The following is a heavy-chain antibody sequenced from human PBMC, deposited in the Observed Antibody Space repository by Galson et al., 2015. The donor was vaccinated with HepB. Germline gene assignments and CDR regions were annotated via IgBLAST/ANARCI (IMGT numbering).Heavy chain of an antibody. V-gene: IGHV1-69*04. CDR3: ARGQLRFLRALGMDV. J-gene: IGHJ6*02. CDR2: IIPILGIA. D-gene: IGHD3-3*01. CDR1: GGTFSSYA. Sequence: SVKVSCKASGGTFSSYAISWVRQAPGQGLEWMGRIIPILGIANYAQKFQGRVTITADKSTSTAYMELSSLRSEDTAVYYCARGQLRFLRALGMDVWGQGTTVTVSS.